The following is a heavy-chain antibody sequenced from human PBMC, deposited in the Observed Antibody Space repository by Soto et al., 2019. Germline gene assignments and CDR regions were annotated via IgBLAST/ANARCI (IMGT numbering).Heavy chain of an antibody. V-gene: IGHV3-21*01. CDR3: ARDLKKSTAASPVYYYGMDV. D-gene: IGHD6-6*01. Sequence: PGGSLRLSCAASGFTFSSYSMNWVRQAPGKGLEWVSSISSSSSYIYYGDSVKGRFTISRDNAKNSLYLPMNSLRAEDTAVYYCARDLKKSTAASPVYYYGMDVWVQGTTVTVS. J-gene: IGHJ6*02. CDR1: GFTFSSYS. CDR2: ISSSSSYI.